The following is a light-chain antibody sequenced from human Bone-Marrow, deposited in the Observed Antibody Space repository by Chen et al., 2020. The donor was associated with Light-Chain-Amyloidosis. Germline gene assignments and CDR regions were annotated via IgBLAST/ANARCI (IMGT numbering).Light chain of an antibody. CDR2: WAS. Sequence: DIVMTQSPDSLALSLGERATITCKSSQSVLYSPSNQNYLAWYQQKPGQPPKLIIYWASTRNSGVPDRFSGSGSGTDFTLTISSLQAEDVAVYYCQQYYTTLPCTFGQGTKLEIK. CDR1: QSVLYSPSNQNY. CDR3: QQYYTTLPCT. J-gene: IGKJ2*02. V-gene: IGKV4-1*01.